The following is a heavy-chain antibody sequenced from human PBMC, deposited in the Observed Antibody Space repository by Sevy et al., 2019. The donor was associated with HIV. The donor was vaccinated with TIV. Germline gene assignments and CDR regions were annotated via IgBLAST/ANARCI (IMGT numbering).Heavy chain of an antibody. Sequence: ETLSLTCSVSGGSITSSDYYWGWIRQPPGKGLEWIGSMYYSGYAYYNPSLKSRVTMSVDTSKSKFSLNVKSVTAADTAVYYCARQLKEYFVGSDCYLNWFDPWGQGTLVTVSS. J-gene: IGHJ5*02. CDR1: GGSITSSDYY. D-gene: IGHD2-21*02. CDR3: ARQLKEYFVGSDCYLNWFDP. CDR2: MYYSGYA. V-gene: IGHV4-39*01.